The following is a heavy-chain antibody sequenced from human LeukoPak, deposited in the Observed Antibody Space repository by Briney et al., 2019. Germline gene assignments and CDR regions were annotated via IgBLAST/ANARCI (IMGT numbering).Heavy chain of an antibody. CDR2: IYTSGST. CDR1: GGPISSYY. Sequence: SETLSLTCTVSGGPISSYYWSWIRQPAGKGLEWIGRIYTSGSTNYNPSLKSRVTMSVDTSKNQFSLKLSSVTAADTAVYYCAVSLTYYDILTGYSDPLFDYWGQGTLVTVSS. J-gene: IGHJ4*02. V-gene: IGHV4-4*07. D-gene: IGHD3-9*01. CDR3: AVSLTYYDILTGYSDPLFDY.